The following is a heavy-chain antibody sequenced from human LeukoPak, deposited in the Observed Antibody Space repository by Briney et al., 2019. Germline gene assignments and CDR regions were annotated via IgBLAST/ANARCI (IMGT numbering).Heavy chain of an antibody. CDR3: ARGGSRRRYCSSTSCPGGFDY. V-gene: IGHV4-4*07. Sequence: SETLSLTCSVSGDSISSYYWSWIRQPAGEGLEWIGRISTSGSTNYNPSLKSRVTMSVDTSKNQFSLKLSSVTAADTAVYYCARGGSRRRYCSSTSCPGGFDYWGQGTLVTVSS. J-gene: IGHJ4*02. CDR1: GDSISSYY. CDR2: ISTSGST. D-gene: IGHD2-2*01.